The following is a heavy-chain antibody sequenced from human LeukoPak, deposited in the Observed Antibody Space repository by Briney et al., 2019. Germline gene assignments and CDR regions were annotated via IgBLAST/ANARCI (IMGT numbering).Heavy chain of an antibody. CDR3: ARTDLGWFDP. D-gene: IGHD7-27*01. J-gene: IGHJ5*02. V-gene: IGHV4-59*01. Sequence: SETLSLTCTVSGGSISSYYWSWIRQPPGKGLEWIGYIYYSGSTNYNPSLKSRVTISVDTSKNQFSLKLSSVTAADTAVYYCARTDLGWFDPWGQGTLVTVSS. CDR2: IYYSGST. CDR1: GGSISSYY.